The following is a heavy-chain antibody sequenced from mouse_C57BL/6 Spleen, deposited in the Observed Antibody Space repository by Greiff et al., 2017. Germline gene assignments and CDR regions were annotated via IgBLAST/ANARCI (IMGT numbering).Heavy chain of an antibody. CDR3: ASDYDYDPFFAY. V-gene: IGHV5-4*01. Sequence: DVLLVESGGGLVKPGGSLKLSCAASGFTFSSYAMSWVRQTPEKRLEWVATISDGGSYTYYPDNVKGRFTISRDNANNNLYLQMSHLKSEDTAMCYCASDYDYDPFFAYWGQGTLVTVSA. J-gene: IGHJ3*01. CDR1: GFTFSSYA. CDR2: ISDGGSYT. D-gene: IGHD2-4*01.